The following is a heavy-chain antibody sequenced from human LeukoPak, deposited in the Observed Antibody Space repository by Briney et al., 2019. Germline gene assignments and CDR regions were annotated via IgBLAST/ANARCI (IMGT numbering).Heavy chain of an antibody. D-gene: IGHD2-2*01. CDR1: GYTFTGYY. Sequence: ASVKVSCKASGYTFTGYYMHWVRQAPGQGLEWMGWINPNSGGTNYAQKFQGRVTMTRETSISTAYMELSRLRSDDTAVYYCARAQVVVVPAAHYLDYWGQGTLVTVSS. CDR3: ARAQVVVVPAAHYLDY. V-gene: IGHV1-2*02. J-gene: IGHJ4*02. CDR2: INPNSGGT.